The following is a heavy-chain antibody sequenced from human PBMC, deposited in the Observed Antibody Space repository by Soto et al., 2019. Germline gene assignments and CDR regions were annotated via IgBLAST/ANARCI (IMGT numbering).Heavy chain of an antibody. D-gene: IGHD2-2*02. CDR3: ARVLGYCSSTSCYTGGGNYYYGMDV. CDR1: GYTFTGYY. Sequence: QVQLVQSGAEVKKPGASVKVSCKASGYTFTGYYMHWVRQAPGQGLEWMGWINPNSGGTNYAQKFQGWATMNRETSITTAYMELSRLGSDDTAVYYCARVLGYCSSTSCYTGGGNYYYGMDVWGQGTTVTVSS. V-gene: IGHV1-2*04. J-gene: IGHJ6*02. CDR2: INPNSGGT.